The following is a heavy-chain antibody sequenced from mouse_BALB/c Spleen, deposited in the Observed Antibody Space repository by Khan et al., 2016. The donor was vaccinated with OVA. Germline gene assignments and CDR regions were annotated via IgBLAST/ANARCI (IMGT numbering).Heavy chain of an antibody. CDR2: IDPANGNS. CDR3: ATYFYGSSRYCDY. CDR1: GFNIKDTY. V-gene: IGHV14-3*02. Sequence: VQLKQSGSEFVKPGASVRLSCTASGFNIKDTYMHWVKQRPEQGLEWIGRIDPANGNSKYDPKFQGKATITADTSSNTAYLQLSSLTSEDTAVYYCATYFYGSSRYCDYWGQGTTLTVSS. J-gene: IGHJ2*01. D-gene: IGHD1-1*01.